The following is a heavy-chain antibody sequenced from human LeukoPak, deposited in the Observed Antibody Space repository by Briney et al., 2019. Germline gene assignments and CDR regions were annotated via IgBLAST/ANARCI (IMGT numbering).Heavy chain of an antibody. J-gene: IGHJ4*02. D-gene: IGHD4-17*01. Sequence: NSGGSLRLSCAASGFTFSSYSMNRVRQAPGKGLEWVSSISSSSSYIYYADSVKGRFTISRDNAKNSLYLQMNSLRAEDTAVYYCARRYYGDYGPYYFDYWGQGTLVTVSS. CDR2: ISSSSSYI. CDR1: GFTFSSYS. CDR3: ARRYYGDYGPYYFDY. V-gene: IGHV3-21*01.